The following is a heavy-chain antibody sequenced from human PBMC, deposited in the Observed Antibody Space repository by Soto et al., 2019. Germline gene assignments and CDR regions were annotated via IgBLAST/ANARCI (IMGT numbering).Heavy chain of an antibody. CDR3: AKLGSDAGSSVETWVGP. V-gene: IGHV4-34*01. D-gene: IGHD6-13*01. CDR2: IDHSGRT. J-gene: IGHJ5*02. Sequence: SETLSLTCAVYGVSFSNSYWNWIRQPPGKGLEWIGEIDHSGRTKYNPSLKSRLTISVDTSKNQFSLKLSSVTAADTAVYYCAKLGSDAGSSVETWVGPRGQVPQVT. CDR1: GVSFSNSY.